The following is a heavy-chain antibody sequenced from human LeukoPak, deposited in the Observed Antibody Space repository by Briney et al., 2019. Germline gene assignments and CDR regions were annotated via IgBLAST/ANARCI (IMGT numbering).Heavy chain of an antibody. V-gene: IGHV3-23*01. CDR2: ISGGGGTTYYA. CDR1: GFTFSDYG. Sequence: GGSLRLSCAASGFTFSDYGMSWVRQSPGKGLEWVSAISGGGGTTYYAYYADSVKGRFTISRDNSKNTLYLLMNSLRAEDTAVYYCAKFYDILTGYIDYWGQGTLVTVSS. J-gene: IGHJ4*02. D-gene: IGHD3-9*01. CDR3: AKFYDILTGYIDY.